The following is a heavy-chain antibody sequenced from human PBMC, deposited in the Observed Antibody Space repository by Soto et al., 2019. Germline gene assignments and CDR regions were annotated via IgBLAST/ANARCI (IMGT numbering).Heavy chain of an antibody. CDR2: IYYSGST. V-gene: IGHV4-31*03. CDR3: ARDRGRYFDWLELPSGYYYYGMDV. CDR1: GGSISSGGYY. D-gene: IGHD3-9*01. J-gene: IGHJ6*02. Sequence: QVQLQESGPGLVKPSQTLSLTCTVSGGSISSGGYYWSWIRQHPGKGLEWLGYIYYSGSTYYNPSLKSRVTISVDTSKNQFSLKLSSVIAADTAVYYCARDRGRYFDWLELPSGYYYYGMDVWGQGTTVTVSS.